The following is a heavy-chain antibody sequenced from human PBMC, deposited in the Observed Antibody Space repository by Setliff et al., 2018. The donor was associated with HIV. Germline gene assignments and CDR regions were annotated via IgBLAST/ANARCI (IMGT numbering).Heavy chain of an antibody. CDR3: SRGPTIRGSFTGVVYTAPRPSFDT. Sequence: PSETLSLPCAVYGGSFSGFSWNWIRQPPGKGLEWIGDINNYGVTLYTASLAGRVTISVDTSKNQFSLTLKSLTVADTALYFCSRGPTIRGSFTGVVYTAPRPSFDTWSQGSLVTVSS. CDR1: GGSFSGFS. J-gene: IGHJ4*02. CDR2: INNYGVT. D-gene: IGHD3-3*01. V-gene: IGHV4-34*01.